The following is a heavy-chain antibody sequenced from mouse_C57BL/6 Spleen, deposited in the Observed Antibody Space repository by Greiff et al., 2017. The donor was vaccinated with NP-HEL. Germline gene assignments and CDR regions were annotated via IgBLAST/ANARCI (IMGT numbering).Heavy chain of an antibody. V-gene: IGHV5-16*01. D-gene: IGHD1-1*01. CDR2: INYDGSST. Sequence: EVMLVESEGGLVQPGSSMKLSCTASGFTFSDYYMAWVRQVPEKGLEWVANINYDGSSTYYLDSLKSRFIISRDNAKNILYLQMSSLKSEDTATYYCARDGHYGSSFYFDYWGQGTTLTVSS. CDR3: ARDGHYGSSFYFDY. CDR1: GFTFSDYY. J-gene: IGHJ2*01.